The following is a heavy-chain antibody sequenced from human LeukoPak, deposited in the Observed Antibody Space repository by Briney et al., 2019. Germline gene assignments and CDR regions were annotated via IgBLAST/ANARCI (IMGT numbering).Heavy chain of an antibody. Sequence: PSEALSLTCTVSGGSISSYYWSWIRQPPGKGLEWIGYIYYSGSTNYNPSLKSRVTISVDTSKNQFSLKLSSVTAADTAVYYCARLYCSGGSCYGERGSSADYWGQGTLVTVSS. CDR2: IYYSGST. CDR3: ARLYCSGGSCYGERGSSADY. CDR1: GGSISSYY. V-gene: IGHV4-59*08. J-gene: IGHJ4*02. D-gene: IGHD2-15*01.